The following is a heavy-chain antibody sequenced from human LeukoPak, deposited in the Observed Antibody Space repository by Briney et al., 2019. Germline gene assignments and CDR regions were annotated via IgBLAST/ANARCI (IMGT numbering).Heavy chain of an antibody. CDR1: GGTFSSYA. J-gene: IGHJ4*02. CDR2: IIPILGIA. CDR3: ARAVGSGYYYFDY. Sequence: SVKVSCKASGGTFSSYAISWVRQAPGQGLEWMGRIIPILGIANYARKFQGRVTITADKSTSTAYMELSSLRSEDTAVYYCARAVGSGYYYFDYWGQGTLVTVSS. D-gene: IGHD3-22*01. V-gene: IGHV1-69*04.